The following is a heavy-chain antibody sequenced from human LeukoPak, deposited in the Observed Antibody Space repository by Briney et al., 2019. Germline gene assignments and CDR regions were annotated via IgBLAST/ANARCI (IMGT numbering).Heavy chain of an antibody. CDR2: IFDGGNT. Sequence: SETLSLTCTVSGGSVSSGGFYWSWIRQHPGKGLEWIGYIFDGGNTYYNPSLKSRLTTSLDTSKNQFFLKLNSVTAADTAVYYCARSDILGAFDIWGQGTVVTVPS. CDR1: GGSVSSGGFY. D-gene: IGHD2-21*01. CDR3: ARSDILGAFDI. J-gene: IGHJ3*02. V-gene: IGHV4-31*03.